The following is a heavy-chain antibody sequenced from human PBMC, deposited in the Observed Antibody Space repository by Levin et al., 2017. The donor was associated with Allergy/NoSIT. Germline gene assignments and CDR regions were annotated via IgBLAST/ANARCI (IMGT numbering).Heavy chain of an antibody. J-gene: IGHJ4*02. Sequence: SLKISCAASGFTFDDYAMHWVRQAPGKGLEWVSGISWNSGSIGYADSVKGRFTISRDNAKNSLYLQMNSLRAEDTALYYCAKDMGYCSGGSCPFDYWGQGTLVTVSS. CDR2: ISWNSGSI. D-gene: IGHD2-15*01. V-gene: IGHV3-9*01. CDR3: AKDMGYCSGGSCPFDY. CDR1: GFTFDDYA.